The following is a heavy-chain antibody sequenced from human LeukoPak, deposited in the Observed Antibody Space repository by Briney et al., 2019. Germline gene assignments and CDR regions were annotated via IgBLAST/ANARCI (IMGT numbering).Heavy chain of an antibody. V-gene: IGHV1-46*01. CDR3: ARETHGYYYYYGMDV. Sequence: ASVKVSCKASGYTFTSYYMHWVRQAPGRGLEWMGIINPSGGSTSYAQKFQGRVTMTRDTSTSTVYMELSSLRSEDTAVYYCARETHGYYYYYGMDVWGQGTTVTVSS. CDR1: GYTFTSYY. J-gene: IGHJ6*02. D-gene: IGHD4-23*01. CDR2: INPSGGST.